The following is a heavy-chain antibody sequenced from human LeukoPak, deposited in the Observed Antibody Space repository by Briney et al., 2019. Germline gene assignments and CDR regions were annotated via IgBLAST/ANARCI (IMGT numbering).Heavy chain of an antibody. CDR1: GGSISSYY. CDR3: ARQIYGDYIDY. J-gene: IGHJ4*02. V-gene: IGHV4-4*09. CDR2: IYTSGST. Sequence: SETLSLTCTVSGGSISSYYWSWIRQPPGKGLEWIGYIYTSGSTNYNPSLKSRVTISVDTSKNQFSLKLSSVTAADTAVYYCARQIYGDYIDYWGQGTLVTVSS. D-gene: IGHD4-17*01.